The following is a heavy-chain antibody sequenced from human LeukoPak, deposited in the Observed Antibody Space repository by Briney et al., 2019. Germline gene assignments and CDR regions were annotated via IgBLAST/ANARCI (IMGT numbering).Heavy chain of an antibody. J-gene: IGHJ3*02. D-gene: IGHD3-22*01. CDR3: AKDRITMIVVVTKAAFDI. V-gene: IGHV3-23*01. CDR2: INGSGGST. CDR1: GFTFRSYA. Sequence: GGSLRLSCAASGFTFRSYAISWVRQAPRRGVEWVSAINGSGGSTYYADSVKGRFTISRDNSKNTLYLQMNSLRVEDTAVYYCAKDRITMIVVVTKAAFDIWGQGTMVTVSS.